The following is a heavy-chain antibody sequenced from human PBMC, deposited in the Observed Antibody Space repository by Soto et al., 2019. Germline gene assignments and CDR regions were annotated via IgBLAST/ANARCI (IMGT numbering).Heavy chain of an antibody. CDR1: GVFFRSSFA. CDR3: ARHREAETTLYYAMGV. CDR2: IVPIIGTG. Sequence: QVQLLQSGAEVKKPGSSVKVSCKVSGVFFRSSFAISWVRQAPGQGLEWVGGIVPIIGTGKYAEKFQGRVIITADESTSTAYMEVTSLRTEDTAVYFCARHREAETTLYYAMGVWGQGTTVTVSS. V-gene: IGHV1-69*01. D-gene: IGHD4-17*01. J-gene: IGHJ6*02.